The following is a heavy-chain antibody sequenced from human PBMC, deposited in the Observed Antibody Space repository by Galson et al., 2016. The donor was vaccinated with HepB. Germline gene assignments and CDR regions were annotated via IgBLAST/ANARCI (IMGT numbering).Heavy chain of an antibody. V-gene: IGHV4-61*02. CDR2: IYTSGST. CDR3: AREYCNGGSCYPGVY. Sequence: TLSLTCTVSGGSISSGSHYWSWTRQPAGKGLEWIGRIYTSGSTNYNPSLKSRVTISVDTSKNQFSLKLSSVTAADTAVYYGAREYCNGGSCYPGVYWGQGTLVTGSS. CDR1: GGSISSGSHY. J-gene: IGHJ4*02. D-gene: IGHD2-15*01.